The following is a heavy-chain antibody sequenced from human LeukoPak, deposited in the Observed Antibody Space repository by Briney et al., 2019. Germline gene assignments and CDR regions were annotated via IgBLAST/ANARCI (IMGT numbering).Heavy chain of an antibody. CDR3: AREGRSSGDFDY. D-gene: IGHD3-10*01. CDR1: GFTFSSYW. Sequence: GGSLRLSCAASGFTFSSYWMHWVRQAPGKGLVWVSRINNDGISTGYADSVKGRFTISRDNAKNTLYLQMNSLRAEDTAVYYCAREGRSSGDFDYWGQGTLVTVSS. J-gene: IGHJ4*02. CDR2: INNDGIST. V-gene: IGHV3-74*01.